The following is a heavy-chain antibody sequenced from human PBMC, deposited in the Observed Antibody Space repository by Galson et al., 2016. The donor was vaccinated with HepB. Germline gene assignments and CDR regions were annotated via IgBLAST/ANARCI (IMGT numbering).Heavy chain of an antibody. V-gene: IGHV4-31*03. CDR3: ARDPGSGGIGVDV. CDR1: GGSISSGGFY. Sequence: TLSLTCTVPGGSISSGGFYWSWIRQLPGKGLEWIGYIFYSGTTHYNPSLKSRITIPVDTSKNQFSLRLNSVTDADTAVYYCARDPGSGGIGVDVWGQGTTVTVSS. CDR2: IFYSGTT. D-gene: IGHD3-10*01. J-gene: IGHJ6*02.